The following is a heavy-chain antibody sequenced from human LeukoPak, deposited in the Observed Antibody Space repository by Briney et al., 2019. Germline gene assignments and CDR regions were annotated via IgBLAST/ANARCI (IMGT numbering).Heavy chain of an antibody. V-gene: IGHV3-30*18. D-gene: IGHD3-22*01. Sequence: GGSLRLSCAASGFTFSSYGMHWVRQAPGKGLEWVAVISYDGSNKYYADSVKGRFTISRDNSKNTLYLQMNSLRAEDTAVYYCAKDGGTVYYDSSGYNPYYFDYWGQGTLVTVSS. J-gene: IGHJ4*02. CDR1: GFTFSSYG. CDR2: ISYDGSNK. CDR3: AKDGGTVYYDSSGYNPYYFDY.